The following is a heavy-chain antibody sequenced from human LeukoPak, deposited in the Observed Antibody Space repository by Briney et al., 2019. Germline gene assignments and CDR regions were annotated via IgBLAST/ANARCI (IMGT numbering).Heavy chain of an antibody. D-gene: IGHD3-22*01. CDR1: GYTFTSYY. V-gene: IGHV1-46*01. J-gene: IGHJ4*02. CDR2: INPSGGST. Sequence: ASVKVSCEASGYTFTSYYMHWVRQAPGQGLEWMGIINPSGGSTSYAQKFQGRVTMTRDTSTSTVYMELSSLRSEDTAVYYCARDMIRGYYDSSGYYSFDYWGQGTLVTVSS. CDR3: ARDMIRGYYDSSGYYSFDY.